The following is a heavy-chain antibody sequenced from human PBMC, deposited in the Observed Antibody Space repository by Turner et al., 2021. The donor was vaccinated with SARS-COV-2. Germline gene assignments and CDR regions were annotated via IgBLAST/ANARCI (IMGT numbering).Heavy chain of an antibody. Sequence: EVQLVESGGGLVKPVGSLRLSCAAYGFTFSRNSMNWVRQAPGKGLEWVSSISSSSSYIYFADSVKGRFTISRDNAKNSLYLQMNSLRAEDTAVYYCARARWHYYDSSGYYPDAFDIWGQGTMVTVSS. V-gene: IGHV3-21*01. D-gene: IGHD3-22*01. CDR3: ARARWHYYDSSGYYPDAFDI. CDR2: ISSSSSYI. J-gene: IGHJ3*02. CDR1: GFTFSRNS.